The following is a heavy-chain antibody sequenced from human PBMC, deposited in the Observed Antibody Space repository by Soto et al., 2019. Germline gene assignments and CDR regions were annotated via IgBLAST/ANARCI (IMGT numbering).Heavy chain of an antibody. Sequence: EVQLVESGGGLVQPGGSLRLSCAASGFAFSSEWMHWVRQAPGTGLVWVSRIDPYDTGITYADSVKGRFTISRDNAKNTLYLQMNSLRAEDTAVYYCTSDTFGARDSWGQGTLVTVSS. CDR2: IDPYDTGI. CDR1: GFAFSSEW. CDR3: TSDTFGARDS. V-gene: IGHV3-74*01. D-gene: IGHD2-15*01. J-gene: IGHJ4*02.